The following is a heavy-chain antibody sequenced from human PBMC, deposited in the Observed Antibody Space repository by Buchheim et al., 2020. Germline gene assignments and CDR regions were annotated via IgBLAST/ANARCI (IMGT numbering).Heavy chain of an antibody. D-gene: IGHD2-21*02. CDR1: GYTFTSYG. CDR3: ARGSVTVDY. J-gene: IGHJ4*02. Sequence: QVQLVQSGPEVKKPGASVKVSCKASGYTFTSYGITWVRQAPGQGLEWLGWVSAQNGRTDFAEKVQGRVTMTTDTSTGTAYMELRNLRSDDRAVYYCARGSVTVDYWGQGTL. CDR2: VSAQNGRT. V-gene: IGHV1-18*01.